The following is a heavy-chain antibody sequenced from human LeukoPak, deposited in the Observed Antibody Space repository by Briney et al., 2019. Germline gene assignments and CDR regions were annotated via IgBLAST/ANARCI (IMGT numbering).Heavy chain of an antibody. CDR1: GGSISSGGYS. V-gene: IGHV4-30-4*07. CDR3: ASSLAANDLLDY. CDR2: IYYSGST. D-gene: IGHD2-15*01. J-gene: IGHJ4*02. Sequence: SETLSLTCAVSGGSISSGGYSWSWIRQPPGKGLEWIVYIYYSGSTYYNPSLKSRVTISVDTSNNQFSLKLSSVTAADTAVYYCASSLAANDLLDYWGQGTLVTVSS.